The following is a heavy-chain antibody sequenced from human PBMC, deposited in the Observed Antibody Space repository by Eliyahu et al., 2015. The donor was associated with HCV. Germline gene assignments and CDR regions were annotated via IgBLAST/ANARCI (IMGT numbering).Heavy chain of an antibody. CDR1: GFKFRSYW. V-gene: IGHV3-7*01. CDR2: INHNGSEK. Sequence: EVQLVESGGGLVRPGESLXLSCEGSGFKFRSYWMTWVRQAPGKGLGWVANINHNGSEKYYVDSVKGQFTISRDNSKNSVFLQMDSLKVEDTAIYYCARFDRYYFDSWGQGTLVTVSS. J-gene: IGHJ4*02. CDR3: ARFDRYYFDS.